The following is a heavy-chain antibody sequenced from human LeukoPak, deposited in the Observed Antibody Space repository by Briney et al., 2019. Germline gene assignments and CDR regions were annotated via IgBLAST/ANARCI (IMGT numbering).Heavy chain of an antibody. D-gene: IGHD6-19*01. CDR1: GGSFSGYY. V-gene: IGHV4-34*01. CDR2: INHSGST. Sequence: SETLSLPCAVYGGSFSGYYWSWIRQPPGKGLEWIGEINHSGSTNYNPSLKSRVTISVDTSKNQFSLKLSSVTAADTAVYYCARSGWPLYYFDYWGQGTLVTVSS. J-gene: IGHJ4*02. CDR3: ARSGWPLYYFDY.